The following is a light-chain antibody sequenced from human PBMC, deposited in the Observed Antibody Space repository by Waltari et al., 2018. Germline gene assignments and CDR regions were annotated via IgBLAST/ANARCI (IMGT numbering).Light chain of an antibody. CDR3: QSFDSGLSAVL. Sequence: QSVLTQPPSVSGAPGQRVTISCTGSNSNIGAGSDVHWYQQLPVSAPKPLIYGEDDRPSGVPGRFSGSKSGTSASLSVTGLRAEDEADYFCQSFDSGLSAVLFGGGTKLTVL. CDR2: GED. V-gene: IGLV1-40*01. J-gene: IGLJ2*01. CDR1: NSNIGAGSD.